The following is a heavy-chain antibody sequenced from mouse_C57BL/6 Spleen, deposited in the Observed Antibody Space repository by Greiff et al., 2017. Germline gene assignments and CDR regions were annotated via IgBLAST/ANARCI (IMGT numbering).Heavy chain of an antibody. D-gene: IGHD1-1*01. Sequence: QVQLQQPGAELVMPGASVKLSCKASGYTFTSYWMHWVKQRPGQGLEWIGEIDPSDSYTNYNQKFKGKSTLTVDQSSSTAYMQLSSLTSEDSAVYYCARGYYGSSLDYWGQGTTLTVSS. CDR3: ARGYYGSSLDY. CDR1: GYTFTSYW. CDR2: IDPSDSYT. V-gene: IGHV1-69*01. J-gene: IGHJ2*01.